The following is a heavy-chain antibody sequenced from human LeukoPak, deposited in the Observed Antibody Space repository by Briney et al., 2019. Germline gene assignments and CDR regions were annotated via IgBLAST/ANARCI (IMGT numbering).Heavy chain of an antibody. CDR1: GYTLTGYY. CDR3: ARSAGSSSVCDY. D-gene: IGHD6-19*01. J-gene: IGHJ4*02. CDR2: MNPNSGGT. Sequence: ASVKVSCKASGYTLTGYYMHWVRQAPGQAPEWMGWMNPNSGGTTYSQKFQGRVTMTRDTSISTAYMELSRLTSDDTAVYYYARSAGSSSVCDYWGQGSLVTVSS. V-gene: IGHV1-2*02.